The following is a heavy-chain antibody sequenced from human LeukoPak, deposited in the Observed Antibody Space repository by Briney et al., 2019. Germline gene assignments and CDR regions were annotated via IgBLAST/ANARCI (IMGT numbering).Heavy chain of an antibody. D-gene: IGHD1-7*01. CDR2: ISGSGGST. CDR1: GFTFSSYA. Sequence: GGSLRLSCVASGFTFSSYAMSWVRQAPGKGLEWVSAISGSGGSTYYADSVKGRFTISRDNSKNTLYLQMNSLRAEDTAVYYCARLTGTTFSPLDYWGQGTLVTVSS. J-gene: IGHJ4*02. V-gene: IGHV3-23*01. CDR3: ARLTGTTFSPLDY.